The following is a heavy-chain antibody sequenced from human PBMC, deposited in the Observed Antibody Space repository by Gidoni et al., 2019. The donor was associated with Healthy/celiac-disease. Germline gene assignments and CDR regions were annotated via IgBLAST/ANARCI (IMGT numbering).Heavy chain of an antibody. V-gene: IGHV3-21*01. CDR2: ISSSSSYI. CDR3: ARVPVSGDAFDI. J-gene: IGHJ3*02. Sequence: EVQLVESGGGLVKPGGSLRLSCAASGFTFSSYSMNWVRQAPGKGLEWVSSISSSSSYIYYADSVKGRFTISRDNAKNSLYLQMNSLRAEDTAVYYCARVPVSGDAFDIWGQGTMVTVSS. CDR1: GFTFSSYS.